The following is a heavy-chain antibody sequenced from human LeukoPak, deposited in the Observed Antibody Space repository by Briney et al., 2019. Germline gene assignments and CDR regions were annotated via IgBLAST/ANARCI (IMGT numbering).Heavy chain of an antibody. Sequence: WASVKVSCKASGYTFTSYDINWVRQATGQGLEWMGWINPNSGGTNYAQKFQGRVTMTRDTSISTAYMELSRLRSDDTAVYYCAREAYSSSSRIQTKKGFPDYWGQGTLVTVSS. D-gene: IGHD6-13*01. V-gene: IGHV1-2*02. J-gene: IGHJ4*02. CDR3: AREAYSSSSRIQTKKGFPDY. CDR1: GYTFTSYD. CDR2: INPNSGGT.